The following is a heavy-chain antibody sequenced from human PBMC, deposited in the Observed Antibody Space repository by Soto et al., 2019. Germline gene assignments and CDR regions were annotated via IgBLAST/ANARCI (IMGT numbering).Heavy chain of an antibody. CDR1: GYTFTSYG. CDR3: ARGVGWEPRDS. V-gene: IGHV1-18*01. J-gene: IGHJ4*02. Sequence: QVQLVQSGAEVKKPGASVKVSCKASGYTFTSYGISWVRQAHGPGLEWMGWISAYNGNPRYAQKLQGRATMTTDTATSTAYMELRSRRSDDTAGYYCARGVGWEPRDSWGQGTMVTFSS. D-gene: IGHD1-26*01. CDR2: ISAYNGNP.